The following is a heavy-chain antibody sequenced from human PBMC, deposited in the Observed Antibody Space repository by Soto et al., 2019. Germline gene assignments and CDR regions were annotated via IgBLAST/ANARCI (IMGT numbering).Heavy chain of an antibody. D-gene: IGHD3-10*01. CDR3: ARVWGGAFDI. V-gene: IGHV3-30-3*01. J-gene: IGHJ3*02. Sequence: GGSLRLSCAASGFTFSSYAMHWVRQAPGKGLEWVALISYDGSDKDYADSVKGRFTISRDNSRNTLFLQMNSLRAEDTAVYYCARVWGGAFDIWGQGTMVTVSS. CDR1: GFTFSSYA. CDR2: ISYDGSDK.